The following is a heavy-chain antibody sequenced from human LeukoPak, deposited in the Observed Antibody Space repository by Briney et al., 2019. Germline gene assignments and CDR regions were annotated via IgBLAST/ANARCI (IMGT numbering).Heavy chain of an antibody. CDR2: VHTTSGNT. V-gene: IGHV4-4*07. CDR1: DTVNHFH. D-gene: IGHD1-14*01. J-gene: IGHJ4*02. CDR3: ARELRNIGEYYFDY. Sequence: PSETLSLTCSVDTVNHFHWNWVRQSAGTGLEWIGRVHTTSGNTFANPSLWGRVTVSIDTTKNEFLLQLTSMTAADTAVYHCARELRNIGEYYFDYWGQGVPVTVSS.